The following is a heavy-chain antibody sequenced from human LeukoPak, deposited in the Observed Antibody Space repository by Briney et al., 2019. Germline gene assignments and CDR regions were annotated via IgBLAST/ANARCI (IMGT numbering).Heavy chain of an antibody. D-gene: IGHD3-22*01. CDR1: GXSISSYY. J-gene: IGHJ4*02. V-gene: IGHV4-59*08. CDR3: ARSRPTYYYDSSGTNFDY. CDR2: IYYSGST. Sequence: KPSETLSLTCTVSGXSISSYYWSWIRQPPGKGLEWIGYIYYSGSTNYNPSLKSRVTISVDTSKNQFSLKLSSVTAADTAVYYCARSRPTYYYDSSGTNFDYWGQGTLVTVSS.